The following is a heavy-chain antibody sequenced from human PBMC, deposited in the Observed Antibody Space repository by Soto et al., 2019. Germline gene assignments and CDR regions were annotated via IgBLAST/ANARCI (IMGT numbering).Heavy chain of an antibody. CDR1: GFTFSSYA. Sequence: PGGSLILSCAASGFTFSSYARSWVRQAPGKGLEWVSAISGSGGSTYYADSVKGRFTISRDNSKNTLYLQMNSLRAEDTAVYYCAKAIGVPIYGSGNRHNWFDPWGQGTLVTVSS. V-gene: IGHV3-23*01. D-gene: IGHD3-10*01. J-gene: IGHJ5*02. CDR3: AKAIGVPIYGSGNRHNWFDP. CDR2: ISGSGGST.